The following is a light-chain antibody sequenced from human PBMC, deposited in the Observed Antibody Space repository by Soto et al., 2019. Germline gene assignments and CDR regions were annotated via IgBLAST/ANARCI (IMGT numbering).Light chain of an antibody. J-gene: IGLJ1*01. CDR3: AAWDDSLNGHYA. CDR2: SNN. V-gene: IGLV1-44*01. Sequence: QSVLTQPPSASGTPGQRVTISCSGSSSNIGGNTVNWYQQLPGTAPKLLVYSNNQRPSGVPDRFSGSKSGTSASLAISGLQSEDEADYYCAAWDDSLNGHYAFGTGTKVTV. CDR1: SSNIGGNT.